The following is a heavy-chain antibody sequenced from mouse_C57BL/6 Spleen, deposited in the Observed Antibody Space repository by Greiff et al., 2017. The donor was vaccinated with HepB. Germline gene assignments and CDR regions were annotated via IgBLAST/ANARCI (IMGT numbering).Heavy chain of an antibody. V-gene: IGHV1-69*01. CDR1: GYTFTSYW. D-gene: IGHD2-5*01. J-gene: IGHJ4*01. CDR2: IDPSGSYT. CDR3: ARAYYSNYGSMDY. Sequence: QVQLQQPGAELVMPGASVKLSCKASGYTFTSYWMHWVKQRPGQGLEWIGEIDPSGSYTNYNQKFKGKSTLTVDKSSSTAYMQLSSLTSEDSAVYYCARAYYSNYGSMDYWGQGTSVTVSS.